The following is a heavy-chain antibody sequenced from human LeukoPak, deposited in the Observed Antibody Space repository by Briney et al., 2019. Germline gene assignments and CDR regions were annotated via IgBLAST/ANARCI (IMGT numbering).Heavy chain of an antibody. CDR1: GYSISSGYY. CDR3: ARTYYYDSSGYYDY. J-gene: IGHJ4*02. V-gene: IGHV4-38-2*02. CDR2: IYHSGST. D-gene: IGHD3-22*01. Sequence: SETLSLTCTVSGYSISSGYYWGWIRQPPGKGLEWIGSIYHSGSTYYNPSLKSRVTISVDTSKNQFSLQLSSVTAADTAAYYCARTYYYDSSGYYDYWGQGTLVTVSS.